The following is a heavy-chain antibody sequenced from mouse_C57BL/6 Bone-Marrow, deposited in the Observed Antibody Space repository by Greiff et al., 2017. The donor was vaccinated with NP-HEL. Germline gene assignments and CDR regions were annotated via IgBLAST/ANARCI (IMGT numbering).Heavy chain of an antibody. J-gene: IGHJ3*01. D-gene: IGHD2-3*01. V-gene: IGHV1-64*01. CDR1: GYTFTSYW. CDR3: ARLGDGYPLFAY. CDR2: IHPNSGST. Sequence: QVQLQQPGAELVKPGASVKLSCKASGYTFTSYWMHWVKQRPGQGLEWIGMIHPNSGSTNYNEKFKSKATLTVAKSSSTAYMQLSSLTSEDSAVYYCARLGDGYPLFAYWGQGTLVTVSA.